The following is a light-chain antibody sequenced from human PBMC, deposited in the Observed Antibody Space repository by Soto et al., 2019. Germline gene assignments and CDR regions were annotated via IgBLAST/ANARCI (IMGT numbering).Light chain of an antibody. CDR2: DAS. V-gene: IGKV3-20*01. CDR1: QSVSGNY. Sequence: EIVLTQSPGNLSLSPGERATLSCSASQSVSGNYLAWYQQKPGQAPRLLIYDASRRATGIPDRFSGSGSGTDFTLTISRLEPEDFAVYYCQQYGSSPQPFGLGTKVEIK. J-gene: IGKJ1*01. CDR3: QQYGSSPQP.